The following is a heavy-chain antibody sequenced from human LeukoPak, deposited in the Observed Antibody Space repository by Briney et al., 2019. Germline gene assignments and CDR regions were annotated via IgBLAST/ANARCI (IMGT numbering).Heavy chain of an antibody. Sequence: QPGGSLRLSCAASGFTFSSYAMSWVRQAPGKGLEWVAFIRYDGSNKYYADSVKGRFTISRDNSKNTLYLQMNRLRAEDTAVYYCAKGSQRIAVAGELDYWGQGTLVTVSS. D-gene: IGHD6-19*01. J-gene: IGHJ4*02. CDR3: AKGSQRIAVAGELDY. V-gene: IGHV3-30*02. CDR1: GFTFSSYA. CDR2: IRYDGSNK.